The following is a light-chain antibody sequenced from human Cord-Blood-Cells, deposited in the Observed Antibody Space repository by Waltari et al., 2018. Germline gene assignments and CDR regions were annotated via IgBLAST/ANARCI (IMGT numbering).Light chain of an antibody. CDR1: SSDVGGYNY. CDR2: DVS. Sequence: QSALTQPASVSGSPGQSLTISCTGTSSDVGGYNYVSWYQQHPGKAPKLMLYDVSNRPSGVSNRFSGSKSGNTASLTISGLQAEDEADYYCSSYTSSSTLFGGGTKLTVL. J-gene: IGLJ2*01. CDR3: SSYTSSSTL. V-gene: IGLV2-14*01.